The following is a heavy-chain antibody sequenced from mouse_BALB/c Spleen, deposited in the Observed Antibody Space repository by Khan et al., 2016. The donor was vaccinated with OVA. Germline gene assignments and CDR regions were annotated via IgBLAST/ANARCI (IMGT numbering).Heavy chain of an antibody. D-gene: IGHD2-14*01. J-gene: IGHJ3*01. Sequence: QVQLKPSGAELARPGASVKMSCKASGYTFTSYTIHWIKQRPGQGLEWIGFINPSSAYTNYNQKFKDKATLTADKSSTTAYMQLSSLTSDDSAVYYCARDGAYYRNDGWFAYWGQGTLVTVSA. CDR1: GYTFTSYT. CDR3: ARDGAYYRNDGWFAY. V-gene: IGHV1-4*01. CDR2: INPSSAYT.